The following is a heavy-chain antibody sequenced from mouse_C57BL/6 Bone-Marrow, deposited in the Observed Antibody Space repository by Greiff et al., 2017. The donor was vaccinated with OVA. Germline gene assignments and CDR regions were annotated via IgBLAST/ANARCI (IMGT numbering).Heavy chain of an antibody. CDR1: GYTFTDYY. D-gene: IGHD1-1*01. CDR3: ANRWDYGDY. V-gene: IGHV1-76*01. J-gene: IGHJ2*01. Sequence: QVQLKQSGAELVRPGASVKLSCKASGYTFTDYYINWVKQRPGQGLEWIARIYPGSGNTYYNEKFKGKATLTAEKSSSTAYMQLSSLTSEDAAVYCCANRWDYGDYWGQGTTRTVSS. CDR2: IYPGSGNT.